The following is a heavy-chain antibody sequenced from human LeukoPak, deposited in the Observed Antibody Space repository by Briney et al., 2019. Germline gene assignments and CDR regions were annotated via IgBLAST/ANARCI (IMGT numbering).Heavy chain of an antibody. CDR1: GGSISSYY. D-gene: IGHD2/OR15-2a*01. V-gene: IGHV4-4*07. J-gene: IGHJ6*03. CDR3: ARGTNKYYYMDV. CDR2: IYTSGST. Sequence: SKTLSLTCTVSGGSISSYYWSWIRQPAGKGLEWIGRIYTSGSTNYNPALKNRVTMSVDTSKNQFSLKLSSVTAADTAVYYCARGTNKYYYMDVWGKGTTVTVSS.